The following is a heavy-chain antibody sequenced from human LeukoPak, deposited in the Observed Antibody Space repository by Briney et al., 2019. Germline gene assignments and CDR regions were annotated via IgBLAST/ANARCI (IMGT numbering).Heavy chain of an antibody. Sequence: PSETLSLTCAVSGYSISSGYYWGWIRQPPGKGLEWIGSIYHSGSTYYNPSLKSRVTISVDTSKKQFSLKLSSVTAADTAVYYCAGTGWYFDYWGQGTLVTVPS. J-gene: IGHJ4*02. CDR2: IYHSGST. V-gene: IGHV4-38-2*01. CDR1: GYSISSGYY. D-gene: IGHD1-14*01. CDR3: AGTGWYFDY.